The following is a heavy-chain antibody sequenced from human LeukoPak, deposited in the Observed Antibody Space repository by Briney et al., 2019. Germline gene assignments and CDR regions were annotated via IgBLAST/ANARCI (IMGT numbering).Heavy chain of an antibody. CDR1: GFTFSTYG. J-gene: IGHJ4*02. CDR3: ARDYGTWYFDY. D-gene: IGHD1-26*01. Sequence: GGSLRLSCGASGFTFSTYGMHWVRQAPGKGLEWLAVIWFDASRKHYADSVKGRSTISRDNSKDTLYLQMNSLRDEDTAIYYCARDYGTWYFDYWGQGTLVTVSS. CDR2: IWFDASRK. V-gene: IGHV3-33*01.